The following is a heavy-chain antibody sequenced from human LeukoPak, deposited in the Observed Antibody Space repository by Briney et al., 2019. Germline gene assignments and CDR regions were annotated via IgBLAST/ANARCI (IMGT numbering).Heavy chain of an antibody. V-gene: IGHV3-53*01. J-gene: IGHJ4*02. Sequence: GGSLTLSCAVSGLTLSSNYMSWVRQARGKGLAWVSAIYSGGSTFYADSVKGRFTISRDNSKNKLYLQMNSLRAEDTAVYYCARDPYNSGSSYFDYWGQGTLVTVSS. CDR1: GLTLSSNY. CDR3: ARDPYNSGSSYFDY. CDR2: IYSGGST. D-gene: IGHD3-10*01.